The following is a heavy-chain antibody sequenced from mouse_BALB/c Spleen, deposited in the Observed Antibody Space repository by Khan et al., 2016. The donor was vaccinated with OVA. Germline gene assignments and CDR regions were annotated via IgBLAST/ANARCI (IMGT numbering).Heavy chain of an antibody. Sequence: QIQLVQSGPELKKPGETVRISCKASGYTFTTAGIQWVQKMPGKGLKWIGWINTHSGVPKYAEDFKGRFAFSLEISVRTTYLQITNLKNEDTATYSCVRGGAAYYRGDGGAMEYWGQGTSVTVSS. V-gene: IGHV9-4*02. CDR2: INTHSGVP. CDR1: GYTFTTAG. D-gene: IGHD2-12*01. CDR3: VRGGAAYYRGDGGAMEY. J-gene: IGHJ4*01.